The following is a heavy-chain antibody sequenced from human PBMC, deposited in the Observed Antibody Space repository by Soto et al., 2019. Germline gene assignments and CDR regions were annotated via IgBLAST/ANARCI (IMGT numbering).Heavy chain of an antibody. V-gene: IGHV6-1*01. D-gene: IGHD6-6*01. CDR1: GDSVSSNSAA. CDR3: ARAAPSRISSYGMDV. CDR2: TYYRSKWYN. J-gene: IGHJ6*02. Sequence: PSQTLSLTCAISGDSVSSNSAAWNWIRQSPSRGLEWLGRTYYRSKWYNDYAVSVKSRITINPDTSKNQFSLNLNSVTAADTAVYYCARAAPSRISSYGMDVWGQGTTVTVSS.